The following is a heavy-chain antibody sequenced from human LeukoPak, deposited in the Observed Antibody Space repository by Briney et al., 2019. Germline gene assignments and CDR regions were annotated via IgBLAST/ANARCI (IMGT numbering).Heavy chain of an antibody. D-gene: IGHD6-25*01. Sequence: PGGSLRLSCAASGFTFGSKYMNWVRQAPGKGLEWVAFIWPDGSKKYYADSVKGRFAISRENSKNTVYLQMNDLRPEDTALYFCAKISSSAESNFDYWGQGTLLTVSS. CDR3: AKISSSAESNFDY. CDR1: GFTFGSKY. J-gene: IGHJ4*02. CDR2: IWPDGSKK. V-gene: IGHV3-33*08.